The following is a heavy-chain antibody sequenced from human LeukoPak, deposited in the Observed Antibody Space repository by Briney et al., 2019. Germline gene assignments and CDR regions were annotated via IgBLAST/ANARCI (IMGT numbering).Heavy chain of an antibody. CDR2: INPNSGGA. J-gene: IGHJ4*02. CDR3: ARVGVYSGSLSADY. Sequence: GASVKVSCKASGYTFTGYYMHWVRQAPGQGLEWMGWINPNSGGANFAQKFQGRVTMARDTSINTAYMELSRLRSDDTAVYYCARVGVYSGSLSADYWGQGTLVTVSS. CDR1: GYTFTGYY. V-gene: IGHV1-2*02. D-gene: IGHD1-26*01.